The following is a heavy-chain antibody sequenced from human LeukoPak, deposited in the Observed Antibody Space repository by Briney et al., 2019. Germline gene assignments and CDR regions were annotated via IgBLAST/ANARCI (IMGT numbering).Heavy chain of an antibody. D-gene: IGHD3-10*02. CDR3: AELGITMIGGV. CDR2: ISSSGSTI. CDR1: GFTFSAYW. V-gene: IGHV3-48*04. Sequence: GGSLRLSCAASGFTFSAYWMTWVRQAPGKGLEWVSYISSSGSTIYYADSVKGRFTISRDNAKNSLYLQMNSLRAEDTAVYYCAELGITMIGGVWGKGTTVTISS. J-gene: IGHJ6*04.